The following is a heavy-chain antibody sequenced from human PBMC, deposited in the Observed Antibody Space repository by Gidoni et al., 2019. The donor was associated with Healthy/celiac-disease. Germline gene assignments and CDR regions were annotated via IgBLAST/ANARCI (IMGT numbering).Heavy chain of an antibody. J-gene: IGHJ5*02. Sequence: QVQLVQSGAEVKKPGTSVKVSCKASGYTFTSYDINWVRQAPGQGLEWMGWMNPNSGNTGYAQKFQGRVTMTRNTSISTAYMELSSLRSEDTAVYYCARGRGYCSSTSCYKNWFDPWGQGTLVTVSS. CDR1: GYTFTSYD. V-gene: IGHV1-8*01. CDR3: ARGRGYCSSTSCYKNWFDP. CDR2: MNPNSGNT. D-gene: IGHD2-2*02.